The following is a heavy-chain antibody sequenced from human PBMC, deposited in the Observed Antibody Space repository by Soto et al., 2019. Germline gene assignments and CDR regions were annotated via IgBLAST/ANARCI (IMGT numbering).Heavy chain of an antibody. D-gene: IGHD3-3*01. CDR3: ARDKLSRFYDYYCGMDV. CDR1: GGTFSSYA. V-gene: IGHV1-69*12. CDR2: IIPIFGTA. Sequence: QVQLVQSGAEVKKPGSSVKVSCKASGGTFSSYAISWVRQAPGQGLEWMGGIIPIFGTANYAQKFQGRVTITADESTSTAYMELSSLRSEDTAVYYCARDKLSRFYDYYCGMDVWGQGTTVTVSS. J-gene: IGHJ6*02.